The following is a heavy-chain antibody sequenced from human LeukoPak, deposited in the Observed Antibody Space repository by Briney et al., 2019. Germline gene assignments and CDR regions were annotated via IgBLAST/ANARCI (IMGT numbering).Heavy chain of an antibody. Sequence: GASVKVSCKASGYTFTSYGISWVRQAPGQGLEWMGWISAYNGNTNYAQKLQGRVTMTTDTSTSTAYMELRSLRSDDTAVYYCARDGIEGDYGDVFDYWGQGTLVTVSS. CDR1: GYTFTSYG. V-gene: IGHV1-18*01. J-gene: IGHJ4*02. CDR2: ISAYNGNT. CDR3: ARDGIEGDYGDVFDY. D-gene: IGHD4-17*01.